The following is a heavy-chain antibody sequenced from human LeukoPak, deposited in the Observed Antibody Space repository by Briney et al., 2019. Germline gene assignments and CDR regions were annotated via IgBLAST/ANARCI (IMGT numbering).Heavy chain of an antibody. CDR1: GFTFSNYA. J-gene: IGHJ4*02. V-gene: IGHV3-21*06. Sequence: PGGSLRLSCVASGFTFSNYAMIWVRQAPGKGLESLSYINGRGTYIDYAESLKGRITISRDNAQNSLYLQMNSLRVEDTAVYYCARSGREATEIDYWGQGTLVTVSS. D-gene: IGHD1-1*01. CDR3: ARSGREATEIDY. CDR2: INGRGTYI.